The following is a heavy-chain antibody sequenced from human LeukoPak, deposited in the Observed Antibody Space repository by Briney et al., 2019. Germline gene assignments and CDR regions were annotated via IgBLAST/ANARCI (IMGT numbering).Heavy chain of an antibody. CDR1: GFSFSTYG. J-gene: IGHJ4*02. Sequence: GRSLRLSCVASGFSFSTYGMHWVRQAPGEGLEWVAVIWNDGSNKYYADSVKGRFTISRDNSKNTLYLQMNSLRAEDTAAYYCARASGPFDYWGQGTLVTVSS. CDR3: ARASGPFDY. V-gene: IGHV3-33*01. CDR2: IWNDGSNK.